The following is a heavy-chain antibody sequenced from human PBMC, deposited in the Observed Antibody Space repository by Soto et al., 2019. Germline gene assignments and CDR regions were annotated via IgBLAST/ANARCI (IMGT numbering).Heavy chain of an antibody. CDR2: ISSSSSYI. CDR1: GFTFSSYS. V-gene: IGHV3-21*01. J-gene: IGHJ6*03. D-gene: IGHD5-12*01. CDR3: ARDPGGYRGYDLPYYYMDV. Sequence: GGSLRLSCAASGFTFSSYSMNWVRQAPGKGLEWVSSISSSSSYIYYADSVKGRFTISRDNAKNSLYLKMNSLRAEDTAGYYCARDPGGYRGYDLPYYYMDVWGKGTTVTVSS.